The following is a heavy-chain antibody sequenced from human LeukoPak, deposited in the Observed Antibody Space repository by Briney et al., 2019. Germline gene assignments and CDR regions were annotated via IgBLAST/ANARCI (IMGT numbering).Heavy chain of an antibody. D-gene: IGHD2-2*01. J-gene: IGHJ5*02. CDR3: AREGGCSSTSCLSP. Sequence: TSETLSLTCTVSGGSISSYYWSWIWQPAGKGLEWIGRIYTSGSTNYNPSLKSRVTMSVDTSKNQFSLKLSSVTAADTAVYYCAREGGCSSTSCLSPWGQGTLVTVSS. CDR2: IYTSGST. CDR1: GGSISSYY. V-gene: IGHV4-4*07.